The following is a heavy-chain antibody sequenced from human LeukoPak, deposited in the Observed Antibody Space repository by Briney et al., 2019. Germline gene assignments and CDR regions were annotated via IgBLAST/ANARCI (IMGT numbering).Heavy chain of an antibody. CDR2: ISAYNGNT. CDR1: GYTFTSYG. Sequence: GASVKVSCKASGYTFTSYGISWVRQAPGQGLEWMGWISAYNGNTNYAQKLQGRVTMTADTSTSTAYMELRSLRSDDTAVYYCASWVEYSSSSRFLGAFDIWGQGTMVTVSS. D-gene: IGHD6-6*01. CDR3: ASWVEYSSSSRFLGAFDI. V-gene: IGHV1-18*01. J-gene: IGHJ3*02.